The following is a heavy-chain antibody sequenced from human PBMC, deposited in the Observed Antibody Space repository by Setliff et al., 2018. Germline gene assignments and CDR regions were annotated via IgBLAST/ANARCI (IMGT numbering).Heavy chain of an antibody. CDR1: GYTFSHSG. V-gene: IGHV1-18*01. J-gene: IGHJ4*02. CDR2: ISPYNGKT. D-gene: IGHD2-15*01. CDR3: ARDGGGYCATTSCLHFDY. Sequence: ASVKVSCKASGYTFSHSGITWVRQAPGQRPEWMGWISPYNGKTRSIERFQGRLTLTIDTSTNTVFMELRNLRPDDTAIYYCARDGGGYCATTSCLHFDYWARGPRSPSPQ.